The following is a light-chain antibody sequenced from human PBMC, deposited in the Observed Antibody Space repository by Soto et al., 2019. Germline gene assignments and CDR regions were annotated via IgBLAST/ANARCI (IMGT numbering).Light chain of an antibody. Sequence: DIQMTQSPSSLSASVGDRVTITCQASQDISNYLNWYQHKPGKAPKLLIYDASNLETGVPSRFNVSGSGTDFTYTISSLQPEDIASYYCQHYDNLPYTFGHGAKLEIK. CDR2: DAS. V-gene: IGKV1-33*01. J-gene: IGKJ2*01. CDR1: QDISNY. CDR3: QHYDNLPYT.